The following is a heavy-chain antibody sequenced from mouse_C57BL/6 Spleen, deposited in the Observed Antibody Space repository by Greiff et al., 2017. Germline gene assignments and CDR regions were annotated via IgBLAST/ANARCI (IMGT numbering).Heavy chain of an antibody. CDR2: INSDGGST. V-gene: IGHV5-2*03. Sequence: EVMLVESGGGLVQPGESLKLSCESNEYEFPSHDMSWVRKTPGKRLELVAAINSDGGSTYYPDTMERRFIISRDNTKKSLYLQMSSLRSEDTALYYCARLGTVVGAMDYWGQGTSVTVSS. CDR3: ARLGTVVGAMDY. D-gene: IGHD1-1*01. J-gene: IGHJ4*01. CDR1: EYEFPSHD.